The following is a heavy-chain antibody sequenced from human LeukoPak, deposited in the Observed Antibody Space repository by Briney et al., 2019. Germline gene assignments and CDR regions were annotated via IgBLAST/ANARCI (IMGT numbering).Heavy chain of an antibody. D-gene: IGHD3-10*01. CDR2: INPNSGGT. CDR1: GYTFTGYY. CDR3: ARDPTYYYGSGSFGYYYMDV. V-gene: IGHV1-2*02. Sequence: ASVKVSCKASGYTFTGYYMHWVGQAPGQGLEWMGWINPNSGGTNYAQKFQGRVTMTRDTSISTAYMELSRLRSDDTAVYYCARDPTYYYGSGSFGYYYMDVWGQGTLVTVSS. J-gene: IGHJ6*03.